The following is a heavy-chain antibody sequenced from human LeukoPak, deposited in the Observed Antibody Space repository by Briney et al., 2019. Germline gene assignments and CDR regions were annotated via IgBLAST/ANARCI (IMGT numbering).Heavy chain of an antibody. D-gene: IGHD6-19*01. J-gene: IGHJ4*02. Sequence: PSETLSLTCTVSSGSISSSSYYWGWIRQPPGKWMEWIGSIYYSGSTYYNPSLKSRVTISVDTSKNQFSLKLSSVTAADTAVYYCARSLPRSGWYFDYWGQGTLVTASS. V-gene: IGHV4-39*01. CDR2: IYYSGST. CDR1: SGSISSSSYY. CDR3: ARSLPRSGWYFDY.